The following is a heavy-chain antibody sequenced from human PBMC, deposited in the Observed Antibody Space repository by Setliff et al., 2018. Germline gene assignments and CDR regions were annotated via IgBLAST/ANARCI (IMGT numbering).Heavy chain of an antibody. D-gene: IGHD3-10*02. CDR2: INPHGSEK. Sequence: GGSLRLSCTASGLSYINDWVSWVRQAPGKGLEWLASINPHGSEKYYADSVKGRFTISRDNAKNSLSLQMNNLRTEDTAVYYCFDAGTCSHWGQGTLVTVSS. V-gene: IGHV3-7*01. CDR1: GLSYINDW. CDR3: FDAGTCSH. J-gene: IGHJ4*02.